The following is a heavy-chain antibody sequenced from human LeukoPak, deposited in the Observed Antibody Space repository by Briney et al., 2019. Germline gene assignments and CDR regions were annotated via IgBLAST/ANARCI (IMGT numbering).Heavy chain of an antibody. D-gene: IGHD5-24*01. Sequence: ASVKVSCKASGYTFTSNYMHWVRQAPGQGLEWMGIINPSGGSTSYAQKFQGRVTMTRDMSTSTVYMELSSLRSEDTAVYYCARDSEMATMVDPWGQGTLVTVSS. J-gene: IGHJ5*02. CDR1: GYTFTSNY. CDR3: ARDSEMATMVDP. CDR2: INPSGGST. V-gene: IGHV1-46*01.